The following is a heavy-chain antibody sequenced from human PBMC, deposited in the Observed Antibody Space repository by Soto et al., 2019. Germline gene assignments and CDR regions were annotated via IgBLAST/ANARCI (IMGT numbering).Heavy chain of an antibody. CDR2: INAHSGGT. CDR3: ARHYSSGSRNWFDP. V-gene: IGHV1-2*02. D-gene: IGHD6-19*01. CDR1: GFSFTGYY. Sequence: ASVKVSCKAPGFSFTGYYIHWLRQAPGQGLEWMGWINAHSGGTEYAQKFQGRVTLTRDTSIATAYLTLTSLTAADTAVFYCARHYSSGSRNWFDPWGQGTLVTVSS. J-gene: IGHJ5*02.